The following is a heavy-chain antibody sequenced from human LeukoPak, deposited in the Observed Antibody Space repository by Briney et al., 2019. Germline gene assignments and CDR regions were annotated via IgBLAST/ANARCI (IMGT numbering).Heavy chain of an antibody. CDR2: ISYSGTT. J-gene: IGHJ4*02. Sequence: PSETLSLTCTVSGGSISSYSWSWIRQSPGKGLEWIGYISYSGTTDYDPSLKSRVTMSVDTSKNHFSLKLSSVTAADTAVYYCARKANCVSGSCRYFDYWGQGTPVTVSS. V-gene: IGHV4-59*01. D-gene: IGHD2-21*01. CDR3: ARKANCVSGSCRYFDY. CDR1: GGSISSYS.